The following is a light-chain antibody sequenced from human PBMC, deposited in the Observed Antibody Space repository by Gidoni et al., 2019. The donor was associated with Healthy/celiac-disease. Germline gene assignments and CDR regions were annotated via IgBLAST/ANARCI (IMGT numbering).Light chain of an antibody. CDR3: QQYYSYPPA. CDR2: AAS. Sequence: AIRMTQSPSSLSASTGDRVTITCRASQGISSYLAWYQQKPGKAPKLLIYAASTLQSGVPSRFSGSGSGTDFTLTISCLQSEDFATYYCQQYYSYPPAFGQXTKLEIK. CDR1: QGISSY. V-gene: IGKV1-8*01. J-gene: IGKJ2*01.